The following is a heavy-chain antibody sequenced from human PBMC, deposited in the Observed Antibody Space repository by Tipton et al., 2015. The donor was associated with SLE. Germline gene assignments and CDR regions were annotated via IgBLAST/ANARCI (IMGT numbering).Heavy chain of an antibody. V-gene: IGHV4-34*01. CDR1: GGSFSGYY. J-gene: IGHJ4*02. D-gene: IGHD6-19*01. Sequence: LRLSCAVCGGSFSGYYWSWIRQPPGKGLEWIGEINHSGSTNYNPSLKSRVTISVDTSKNQFSLKLSSVTAADTAVYYCARGEDSSGWYEGTFWGQGTLVTVSS. CDR2: INHSGST. CDR3: ARGEDSSGWYEGTF.